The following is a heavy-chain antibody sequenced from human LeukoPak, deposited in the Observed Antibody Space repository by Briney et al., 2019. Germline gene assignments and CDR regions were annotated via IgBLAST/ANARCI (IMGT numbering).Heavy chain of an antibody. J-gene: IGHJ4*02. D-gene: IGHD2-15*01. CDR3: ARGGLGYCSGGSCHHDY. V-gene: IGHV3-48*01. CDR1: GFTVSSYS. Sequence: GGSLRLSCAASGFTVSSYSMNWIRQAPGKGLEWVSYISSSSSTIYYADSVKGRFTISRDNAKNSLYLQMNSLRAEDTAVYYCARGGLGYCSGGSCHHDYWGQGTLVTVSS. CDR2: ISSSSSTI.